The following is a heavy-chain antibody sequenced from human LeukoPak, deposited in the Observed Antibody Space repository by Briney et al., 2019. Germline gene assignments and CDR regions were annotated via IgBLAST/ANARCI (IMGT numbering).Heavy chain of an antibody. V-gene: IGHV1-18*01. J-gene: IGHJ4*02. CDR2: ISAYNGNT. CDR1: GYTFINYG. D-gene: IGHD6-19*01. CDR3: ARAIAVAGTGVDY. Sequence: ASVKVSCKASGYTFINYGISWVRQAPGQGLEWMGWISAYNGNTNYAQKLQGRVTMTTDTSTSTAYMELRSLRSDNTAVYYCARAIAVAGTGVDYWGQGTLVTVSS.